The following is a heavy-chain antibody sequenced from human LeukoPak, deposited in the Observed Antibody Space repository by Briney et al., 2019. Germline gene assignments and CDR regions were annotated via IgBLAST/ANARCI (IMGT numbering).Heavy chain of an antibody. V-gene: IGHV1-2*02. CDR1: GDTFTVSF. Sequence: ASVKVSCKTSGDTFTVSFINWMRQAPGQGLEWMGWISSNTGGTLSAQKFQGRLTMTRDTSISTAYMELSSLRSDDTAVYYCARADPVSYWGQGTQVTVSS. CDR3: ARADPVSY. CDR2: ISSNTGGT. J-gene: IGHJ4*02.